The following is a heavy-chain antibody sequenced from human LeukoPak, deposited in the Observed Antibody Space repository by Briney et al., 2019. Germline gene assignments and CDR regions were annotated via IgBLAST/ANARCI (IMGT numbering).Heavy chain of an antibody. CDR2: INPNSGGT. CDR1: GYTFTGNY. J-gene: IGHJ4*02. CDR3: AMGSGYYYGFDY. V-gene: IGHV1-2*02. Sequence: ASVKVPCKASGYTFTGNYMHWVRQAPGQGLEWMGWINPNSGGTNYAQKFQGRVTMTRDTSISTAYMELSRLRSDDTAVYYCAMGSGYYYGFDYWGQGTLVTVSS. D-gene: IGHD3-22*01.